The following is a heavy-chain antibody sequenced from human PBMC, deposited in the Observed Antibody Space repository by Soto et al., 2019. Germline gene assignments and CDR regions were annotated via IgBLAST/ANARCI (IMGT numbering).Heavy chain of an antibody. CDR3: ARAGYSYGTGAFDI. CDR2: IYSGGST. Sequence: EVQLVESGGGLVQPGGSLRLSCAASGFTVSSNYMSWVRQAPGKGLEWVSVIYSGGSTYYADSVKGRFTISRDNSKNTPYLQRNSLRAEDTAVYYCARAGYSYGTGAFDIWGQGTMVTVSS. CDR1: GFTVSSNY. J-gene: IGHJ3*02. V-gene: IGHV3-66*01. D-gene: IGHD5-18*01.